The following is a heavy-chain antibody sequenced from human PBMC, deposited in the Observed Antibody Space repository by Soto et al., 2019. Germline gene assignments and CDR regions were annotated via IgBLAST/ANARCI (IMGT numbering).Heavy chain of an antibody. D-gene: IGHD5-18*01. Sequence: EVQLVESGGALVKPGESLRLSCAASGFTFSNAWMSWVRQAPGKGLEWVGRIKSKTEGGTTDHAAPVKGRFNVSRDDSKNTLYLHMNSLKTEDTAVYYCATSTYSYTYVRYWGQGTLVTVSS. V-gene: IGHV3-15*02. CDR1: GFTFSNAW. CDR2: IKSKTEGGTT. J-gene: IGHJ4*02. CDR3: ATSTYSYTYVRY.